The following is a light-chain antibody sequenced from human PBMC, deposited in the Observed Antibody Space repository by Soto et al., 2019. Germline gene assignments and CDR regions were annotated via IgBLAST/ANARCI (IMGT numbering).Light chain of an antibody. CDR3: QQLNSYPIT. CDR1: QSVSSSY. CDR2: GAS. J-gene: IGKJ5*01. Sequence: EIVLTHSPGTLSLSPGERATLSCRASQSVSSSYIAWYQQKPGQAPRLLNYGASSRATGIPDRCSGSGAGTDFTLTISRLEPEDFATYYCQQLNSYPITFGQGTRLEIK. V-gene: IGKV3-20*01.